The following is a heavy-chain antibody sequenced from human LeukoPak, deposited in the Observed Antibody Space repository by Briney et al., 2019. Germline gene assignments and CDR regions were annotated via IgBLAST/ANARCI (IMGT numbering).Heavy chain of an antibody. CDR3: ASIGDYYDSSGGIDY. V-gene: IGHV3-30*03. CDR1: GFTFSSYG. D-gene: IGHD3-22*01. Sequence: PGGSLRLSCAASGFTFSSYGMHWVRQAPGKGLEWVAVISYDGSNKYYADSVKGRFTISRDNSKNTLYLQMNSLRAEDTAVYYCASIGDYYDSSGGIDYWGQGTMVTVSS. CDR2: ISYDGSNK. J-gene: IGHJ4*02.